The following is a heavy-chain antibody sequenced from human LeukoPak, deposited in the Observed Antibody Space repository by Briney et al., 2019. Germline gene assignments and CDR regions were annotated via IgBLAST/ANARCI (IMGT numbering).Heavy chain of an antibody. V-gene: IGHV3-21*01. D-gene: IGHD4-23*01. J-gene: IGHJ4*02. CDR1: GFTFSSYS. CDR2: ISTSSNYI. Sequence: GGSLRLSCAASGFTFSSYSMNWVRQAPGKGLEWVSSISTSSNYIYYADSVKGRFTIFRDNAKNSLYLQMNSLRAEDTAVYYCARDAGYGGNSIFDYWGQGTLVTVSS. CDR3: ARDAGYGGNSIFDY.